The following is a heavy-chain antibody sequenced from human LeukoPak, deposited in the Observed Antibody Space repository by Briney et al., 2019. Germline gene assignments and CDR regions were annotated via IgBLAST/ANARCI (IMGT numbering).Heavy chain of an antibody. CDR3: ARDPSTKYYTDS. CDR2: IDPKSGGT. D-gene: IGHD2-2*01. V-gene: IGHV1-2*02. Sequence: ASVKVSCKAFGYTFTGYYLHWVRQAPGQGFEWMGWIDPKSGGTKYAKTFQGRVTMTRDTSINTVYMDLSSLRSDDTAVYYCARDPSTKYYTDSWGQGTLVTVSS. J-gene: IGHJ4*02. CDR1: GYTFTGYY.